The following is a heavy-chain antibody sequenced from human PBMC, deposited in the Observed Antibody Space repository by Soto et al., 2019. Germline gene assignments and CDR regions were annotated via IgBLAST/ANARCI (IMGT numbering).Heavy chain of an antibody. J-gene: IGHJ4*02. CDR1: GFTFSSYN. V-gene: IGHV3-21*01. Sequence: GGSLRLSCAASGFTFSSYNMNWVRQAPGKGLEWVSSIGSSSNYKYYADSVKDRFTISRDNAKNSLYLQMNSLRAEDTAVYYCARGPCGADCYSYYWGQGTLVTVSS. D-gene: IGHD2-21*02. CDR2: IGSSSNYK. CDR3: ARGPCGADCYSYY.